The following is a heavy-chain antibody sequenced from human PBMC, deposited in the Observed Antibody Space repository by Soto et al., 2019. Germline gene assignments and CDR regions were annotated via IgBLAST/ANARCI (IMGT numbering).Heavy chain of an antibody. J-gene: IGHJ3*01. CDR3: ARGGRDGFDL. CDR2: IYITGST. V-gene: IGHV4-4*07. Sequence: SETLSLTCSVSGGSIGTSYWHCIRQTAGTGLEWIGLIYITGSTNIHPSLKSRVAMSVDTAKNQFSLKLTSASAADTAVYYGARGGRDGFDLWGQGTMVTVSS. D-gene: IGHD3-10*01. CDR1: GGSIGTSY.